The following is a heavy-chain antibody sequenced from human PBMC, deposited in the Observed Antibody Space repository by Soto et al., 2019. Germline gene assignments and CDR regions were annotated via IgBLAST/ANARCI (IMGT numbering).Heavy chain of an antibody. CDR1: GDSVSSNSAA. J-gene: IGHJ6*02. D-gene: IGHD3-3*01. CDR2: TYYRSKWYN. CDR3: ARAPGYDHYHYYGMDV. Sequence: QVQLQQSGSGLVKPSQTLSLTCAISGDSVSSNSAAWNWIRQSPSRGLEWLGRTYYRSKWYNDYAVSVNSRITINPDTSKNQFSLQMNSVTPEDTAVYYCARAPGYDHYHYYGMDVWGQGTTVTVSS. V-gene: IGHV6-1*01.